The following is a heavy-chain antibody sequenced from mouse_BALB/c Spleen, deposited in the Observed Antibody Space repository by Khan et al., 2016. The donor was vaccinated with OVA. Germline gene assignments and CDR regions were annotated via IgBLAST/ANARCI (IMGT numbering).Heavy chain of an antibody. CDR1: GYTFINYW. J-gene: IGHJ2*01. Sequence: VQLQQPGAELAKPGASVKMSCKASGYTFINYWMNWVKQRPGQGLEWIGYINPTTGYTEYNQKFKDKATLTADKSSSTAHMQLSSLTSEDSAVYYCARRGLRWDFDYGGKGTTLTVSS. CDR2: INPTTGYT. V-gene: IGHV1-7*01. CDR3: ARRGLRWDFDY. D-gene: IGHD1-1*01.